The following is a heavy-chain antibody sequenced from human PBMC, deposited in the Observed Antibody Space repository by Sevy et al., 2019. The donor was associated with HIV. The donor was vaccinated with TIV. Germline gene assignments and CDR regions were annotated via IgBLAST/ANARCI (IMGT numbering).Heavy chain of an antibody. J-gene: IGHJ4*02. CDR2: INPNSGGT. D-gene: IGHD2-15*01. Sequence: ASVKVSCKASGYTFTGYYMHWVRQAPGQGLEWMGRINPNSGGTNYAQKFQGRVTMTRATSISTAYMELSRLRSDDTAVYYCARDFFYSGPSIVVVVAATPAYWGQGTLVTVSS. V-gene: IGHV1-2*06. CDR1: GYTFTGYY. CDR3: ARDFFYSGPSIVVVVAATPAY.